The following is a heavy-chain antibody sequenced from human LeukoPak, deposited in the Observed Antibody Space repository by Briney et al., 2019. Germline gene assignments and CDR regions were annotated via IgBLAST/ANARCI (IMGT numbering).Heavy chain of an antibody. Sequence: PSETLSLTCALSSYSISSGYYWGWIRQPPGKGLEWIGSIYHSGNTYYNPSLKSRITISVDMSKNQFSLKLSSVTAADTAVYYCARHLLGSRGYFDYWGQGTLVTVSS. J-gene: IGHJ4*02. CDR1: SYSISSGYY. CDR3: ARHLLGSRGYFDY. CDR2: IYHSGNT. D-gene: IGHD7-27*01. V-gene: IGHV4-38-2*01.